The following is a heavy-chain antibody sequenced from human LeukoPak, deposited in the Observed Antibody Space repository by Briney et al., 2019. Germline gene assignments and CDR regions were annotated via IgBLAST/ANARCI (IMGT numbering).Heavy chain of an antibody. CDR2: IKQDGSEK. Sequence: GGSLRLSCAAPGFTFSSYAMSWVRQAPGKGLEWVANIKQDGSEKYYVDSVKGRFTISRDSAKNSLYLQMNSLRAEDTAVYYCARDWYCSGGSCYSNDAFDIWGQGQWSPSLQ. CDR1: GFTFSSYA. CDR3: ARDWYCSGGSCYSNDAFDI. J-gene: IGHJ3*02. V-gene: IGHV3-7*01. D-gene: IGHD2-15*01.